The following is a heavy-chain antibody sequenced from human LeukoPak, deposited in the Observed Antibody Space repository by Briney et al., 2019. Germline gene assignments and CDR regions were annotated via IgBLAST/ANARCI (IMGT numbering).Heavy chain of an antibody. D-gene: IGHD3-22*01. CDR1: GYTFTGYY. J-gene: IGHJ6*03. Sequence: GASVKVSCKASGYTFTGYYMHWVRQAPGQGLEWMGWINPNSGGTNYAQKFQGRVTMTRDTSISTAYMELSRLRSDDTAVYYCARAEDYYDSSGYYTGYYYMDVWGKGTTVTISS. CDR2: INPNSGGT. CDR3: ARAEDYYDSSGYYTGYYYMDV. V-gene: IGHV1-2*02.